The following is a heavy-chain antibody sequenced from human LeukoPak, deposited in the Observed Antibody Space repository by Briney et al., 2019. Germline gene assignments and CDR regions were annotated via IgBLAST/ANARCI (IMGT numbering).Heavy chain of an antibody. CDR1: GFTVSNNY. J-gene: IGHJ4*02. D-gene: IGHD5-24*01. Sequence: GGSLRLSCAASGFTVSNNYMNWVRQAPGKGLEWVSVIYGGGNIYYADSVKGRFTISRDNSKNTLYLQMNSLRAEDTAVYYCARGAGYNYPYYFDYWGQGTLVTVSS. CDR3: ARGAGYNYPYYFDY. CDR2: IYGGGNI. V-gene: IGHV3-53*01.